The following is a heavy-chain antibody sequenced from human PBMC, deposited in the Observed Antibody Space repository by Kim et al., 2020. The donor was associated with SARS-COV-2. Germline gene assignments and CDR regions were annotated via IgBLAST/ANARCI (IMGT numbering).Heavy chain of an antibody. V-gene: IGHV3-7*01. CDR1: GFSFSTYW. Sequence: GGSLRLSCVASGFSFSTYWMSWVRQAPGKGLEWVANIQEDGNEKNYVDSVKGRFTISRDYAKNSLYLQMNSLRAEDTAVYYCARDIRGGTYPAGYDAFDIWGQGTMVTVSS. CDR3: ARDIRGGTYPAGYDAFDI. D-gene: IGHD1-26*01. CDR2: IQEDGNEK. J-gene: IGHJ3*02.